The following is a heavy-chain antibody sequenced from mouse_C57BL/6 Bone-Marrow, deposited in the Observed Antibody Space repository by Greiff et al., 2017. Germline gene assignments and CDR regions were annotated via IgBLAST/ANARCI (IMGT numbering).Heavy chain of an antibody. Sequence: DVKLVESGGDLVKPGGSLKLSCAASGFTFSSYGMSWVRQTPDKRLEWVATISSGGSYTYYPDSVQGRFTISRDNAKNTLYLQMSSLKSEDTAMYYCARHPRTWFAYWGQETLVTVSA. CDR3: ARHPRTWFAY. V-gene: IGHV5-6*02. D-gene: IGHD2-10*02. CDR2: ISSGGSYT. CDR1: GFTFSSYG. J-gene: IGHJ3*01.